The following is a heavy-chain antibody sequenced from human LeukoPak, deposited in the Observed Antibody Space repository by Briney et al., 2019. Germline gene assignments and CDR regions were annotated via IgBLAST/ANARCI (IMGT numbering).Heavy chain of an antibody. CDR1: GFTFSSYV. D-gene: IGHD6-19*01. J-gene: IGHJ4*02. CDR3: ARGGSDWYNGDY. Sequence: GGSLRLSCAASGFTFSSYVMHWVRQAAGKGREWVALISNDGSSKYYADSVKGLFTISRDNSKNTLYLQMSSLRTEDTAVYYCARGGSDWYNGDYWGQGTLVTVSS. V-gene: IGHV3-30-3*01. CDR2: ISNDGSSK.